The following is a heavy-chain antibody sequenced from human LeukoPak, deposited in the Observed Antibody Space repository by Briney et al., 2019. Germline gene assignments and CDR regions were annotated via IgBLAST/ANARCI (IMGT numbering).Heavy chain of an antibody. Sequence: GSLRLSCAASGFTFSSYWKNWLRQAPGKGLEWVANINQDGSEKFYVDSVKGRFTISRDNAKNSLYLQLNSLRAEDTAVYYCARGWASSRRKAFDIWGQGTMVTVSS. CDR3: ARGWASSRRKAFDI. D-gene: IGHD3-16*01. J-gene: IGHJ3*02. CDR1: GFTFSSYW. CDR2: INQDGSEK. V-gene: IGHV3-7*03.